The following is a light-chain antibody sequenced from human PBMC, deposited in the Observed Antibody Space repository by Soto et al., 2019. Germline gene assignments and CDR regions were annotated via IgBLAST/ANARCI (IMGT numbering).Light chain of an antibody. V-gene: IGLV2-14*01. CDR1: SSDVGGYDY. J-gene: IGLJ1*01. Sequence: QSVLTQPASVSGSPGQSITISCTGTSSDVGGYDYVSWYQLHPGKAPKLMVFEVSNRPSGVSYRFSGSKSGNTASLTISGLQAEDEADYFCSSYSTSTAYLFGTATKVTVL. CDR2: EVS. CDR3: SSYSTSTAYL.